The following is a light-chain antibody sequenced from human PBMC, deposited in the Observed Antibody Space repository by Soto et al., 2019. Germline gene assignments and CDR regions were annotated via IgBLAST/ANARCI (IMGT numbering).Light chain of an antibody. CDR3: QQYNNWPPLIT. V-gene: IGKV3-15*01. CDR2: GAS. Sequence: EIVMTQSPATLSVSPGERATLSCRASQSVSSNLAWYQQKPGQAPWLLIYGASTRATGIPARFSGSGSGTEFTLTISSLQSEDFAVYYCQQYNNWPPLITFGPGTKVDIK. CDR1: QSVSSN. J-gene: IGKJ3*01.